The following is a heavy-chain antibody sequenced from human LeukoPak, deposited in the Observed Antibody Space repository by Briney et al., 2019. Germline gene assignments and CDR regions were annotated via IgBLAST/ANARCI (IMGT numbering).Heavy chain of an antibody. Sequence: GGSLRLSCAASGFSLSSNWIHWDRQAPGKELEWVSLIRSDGTSTSYADSVKGRFTISRDNAKNTLYLQMNSLRAEDTAVYYCARDRGLATPFDYWGQGTLVTVSS. D-gene: IGHD3-10*01. CDR2: IRSDGTST. J-gene: IGHJ4*02. V-gene: IGHV3-74*01. CDR1: GFSLSSNW. CDR3: ARDRGLATPFDY.